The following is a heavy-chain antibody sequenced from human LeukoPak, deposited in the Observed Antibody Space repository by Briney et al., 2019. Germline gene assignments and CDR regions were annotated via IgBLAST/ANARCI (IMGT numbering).Heavy chain of an antibody. CDR1: GYTLTELS. CDR2: FDPEDGET. V-gene: IGHV1-24*01. D-gene: IGHD3-10*01. CDR3: ATAKRSLGELLYFGY. J-gene: IGHJ4*02. Sequence: RASVKVSCKVSGYTLTELSMHWVRQAPGKGLEWMGGFDPEDGETIYAQKFQGRVTTTEDTSTDTAYMELSSLRSEDTAVYYCATAKRSLGELLYFGYWGQGTLVTVSS.